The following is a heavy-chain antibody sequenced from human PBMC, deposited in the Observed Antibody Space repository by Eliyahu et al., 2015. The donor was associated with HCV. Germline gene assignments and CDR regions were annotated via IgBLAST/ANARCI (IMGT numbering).Heavy chain of an antibody. CDR2: ILWNDEK. CDR3: ARIRYEYISNWYRVGFDS. V-gene: IGHV2-26*01. D-gene: IGHD6-13*01. Sequence: QVTLKESTPVLVKPTEALTLTCTVSGFSLSSSRMGVSWIRQSPGKALEWLSHILWNDEKSYSTSLRSRLTISKDTSKSQVVLTMTNMDPADSATYYCARIRYEYISNWYRVGFDSWGQGTLVTVSS. J-gene: IGHJ4*02. CDR1: GFSLSSSRMG.